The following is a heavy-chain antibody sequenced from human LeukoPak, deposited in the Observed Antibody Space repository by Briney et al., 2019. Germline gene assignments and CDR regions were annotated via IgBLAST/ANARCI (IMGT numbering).Heavy chain of an antibody. CDR1: GFTFSSYA. V-gene: IGHV3-20*04. J-gene: IGHJ3*02. Sequence: GGSLRLSCAASGFTFSSYAMSWVRQAPGKGLEWVSGINWNGGSTGYADSVKGRFTISRDNAKNSLYLQMNSLRAEDTALYYCARDVGEASPADAFDIWGQGTMVTVSS. D-gene: IGHD2-15*01. CDR3: ARDVGEASPADAFDI. CDR2: INWNGGST.